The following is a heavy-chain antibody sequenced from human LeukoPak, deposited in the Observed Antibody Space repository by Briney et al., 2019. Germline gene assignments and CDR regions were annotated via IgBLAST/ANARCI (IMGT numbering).Heavy chain of an antibody. CDR2: IRSSSSTI. J-gene: IGHJ4*02. CDR1: GFTLSSYS. Sequence: GGSLRLSCAASGFTLSSYSMNWVRQAPGKGREWVSYIRSSSSTIYYADPVKGRYTISRDNAKNSLYLQMNSLRAEDTAVYYCAREVTALFDYWGQGTLVTVSS. D-gene: IGHD1-14*01. CDR3: AREVTALFDY. V-gene: IGHV3-48*01.